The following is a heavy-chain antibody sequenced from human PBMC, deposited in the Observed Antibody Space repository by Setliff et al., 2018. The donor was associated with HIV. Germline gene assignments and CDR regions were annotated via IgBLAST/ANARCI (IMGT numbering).Heavy chain of an antibody. V-gene: IGHV3-7*03. J-gene: IGHJ6*02. Sequence: GGSLRLSCAASGFTFSSYWMSWVRQAPGMGLEWVAMIWADEITKFYADSVKGRFTISRDNAKNSLYLQMNSLRVEDTTLYYCVRGHLDYYGMDVWGQGTTVTVSS. CDR3: VRGHLDYYGMDV. CDR1: GFTFSSYW. CDR2: IWADEITK.